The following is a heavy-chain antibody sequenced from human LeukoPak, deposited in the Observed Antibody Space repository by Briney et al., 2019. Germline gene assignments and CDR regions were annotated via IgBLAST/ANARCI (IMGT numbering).Heavy chain of an antibody. Sequence: ASVKVSCKASGFTFTNYYMHWVRQAPGQGLEWMGWISAYNGNTNYAQKLQGRVTMTTGTSTSTAYMELRSLRSDDTAVYYCARDNDYGSGSYWGQGTLVTVSS. CDR2: ISAYNGNT. D-gene: IGHD3-10*01. CDR1: GFTFTNYY. V-gene: IGHV1-18*04. CDR3: ARDNDYGSGSY. J-gene: IGHJ4*02.